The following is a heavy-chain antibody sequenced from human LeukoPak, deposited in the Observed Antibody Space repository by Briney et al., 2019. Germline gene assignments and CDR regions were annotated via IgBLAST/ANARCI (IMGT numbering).Heavy chain of an antibody. J-gene: IGHJ6*02. CDR2: INRDGSTT. Sequence: GGSLRLSCAASESTFSKFWMHWVRQAPGKGLVWVSGINRDGSTTTYADSVKGRFTVSRDNAKNTLYLQMDSLRAEDTAVYYCARGNYYGMDVWGQGTTVTVSS. CDR1: ESTFSKFW. CDR3: ARGNYYGMDV. V-gene: IGHV3-74*03. D-gene: IGHD2/OR15-2a*01.